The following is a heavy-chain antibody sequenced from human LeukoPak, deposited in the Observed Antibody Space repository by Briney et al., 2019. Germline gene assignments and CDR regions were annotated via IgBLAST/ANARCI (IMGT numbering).Heavy chain of an antibody. D-gene: IGHD2-15*01. CDR3: AKAPWDCSGGSCYSRGLHY. J-gene: IGHJ4*02. V-gene: IGHV3-30*18. CDR2: ISYDGSNK. CDR1: GFTFSSYG. Sequence: GGPLRLSCAASGFTFSSYGMHWVRQAPGKGLEWVAVISYDGSNKYYADSVKGRFTISRDNSKNTLYLQMNSLRAEDTAVYYCAKAPWDCSGGSCYSRGLHYWGQGTLVTVSS.